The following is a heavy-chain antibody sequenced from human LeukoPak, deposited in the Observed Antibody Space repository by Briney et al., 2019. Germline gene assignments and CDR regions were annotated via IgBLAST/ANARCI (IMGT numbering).Heavy chain of an antibody. V-gene: IGHV3-69-1*01. J-gene: IGHJ5*02. Sequence: SGGSLTLSCAASGIAISGNYMKWVRQSPGKGLEWISFISIHTNTFYPDSVRGRFTISRDTSKNTLFPHMNSLRDEHSSVYYFGISHSWDHLFMPSGQGALVTVSS. D-gene: IGHD1-26*01. CDR1: GIAISGNY. CDR3: GISHSWDHLFMP. CDR2: ISIHTNT.